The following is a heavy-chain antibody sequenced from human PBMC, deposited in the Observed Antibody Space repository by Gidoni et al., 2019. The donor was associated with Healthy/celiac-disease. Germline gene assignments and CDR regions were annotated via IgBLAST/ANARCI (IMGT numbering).Heavy chain of an antibody. CDR1: GGPIRCSSYH. V-gene: IGHV4-39*01. D-gene: IGHD1-7*01. CDR2: IYYSGST. Sequence: QLQLQDSGPGLVTHSETLCPTFTVSGGPIRCSSYHWGGIRPPPGTGLEWLGSIYYSGSTYYNPSPKSRVTISVDTSKNQFSLKLSSVTAADTAVYYCARPNWNYGPYYFDYWGQGTLVTVSS. CDR3: ARPNWNYGPYYFDY. J-gene: IGHJ4*02.